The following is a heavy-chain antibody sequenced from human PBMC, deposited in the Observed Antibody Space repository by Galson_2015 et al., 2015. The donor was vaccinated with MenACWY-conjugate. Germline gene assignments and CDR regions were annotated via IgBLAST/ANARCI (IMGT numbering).Heavy chain of an antibody. D-gene: IGHD3-3*01. CDR3: ARGGGGRYDFWSGYYTRRPASYYYYGMDV. CDR1: GGSFSGYY. CDR2: INHSGST. Sequence: ETLSLTCAVYGGSFSGYYWSWIRQPPGKGLEWIGEINHSGSTNYNPSLKSRVTISVDTSKNQFSLKLSSVTAADTAVYYCARGGGGRYDFWSGYYTRRPASYYYYGMDVWGQGTTVTVSS. J-gene: IGHJ6*02. V-gene: IGHV4-34*01.